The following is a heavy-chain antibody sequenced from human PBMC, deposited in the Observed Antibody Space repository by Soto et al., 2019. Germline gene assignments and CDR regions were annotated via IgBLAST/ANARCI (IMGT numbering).Heavy chain of an antibody. V-gene: IGHV4-31*03. CDR3: ARFMEVVPGPKGGWIDP. Sequence: PSETLSLTCTVSGGSISSGAYYWSWIRQHPGKGLEWIGYIHYSGITYYNPSLKSRVTISVDTSKNQFSLKVSSVTAADTAVYYCARFMEVVPGPKGGWIDPWGQGTLVTVSS. J-gene: IGHJ5*02. CDR1: GGSISSGAYY. CDR2: IHYSGIT. D-gene: IGHD2-2*01.